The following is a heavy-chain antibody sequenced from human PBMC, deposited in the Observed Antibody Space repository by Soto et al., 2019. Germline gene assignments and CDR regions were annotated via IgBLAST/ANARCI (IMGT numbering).Heavy chain of an antibody. Sequence: DVQLLESGGALVQPGGSLRLSCAASGFTVTSYAMSWVRQAPGKGLEWVSTVSGSGGNTYYADSMKGRFTISRDNSENTLYLQMISLRAEDMAIYYCAKGPHSSGWHYFDYWGQGTLVTVSS. CDR1: GFTVTSYA. J-gene: IGHJ4*02. CDR2: VSGSGGNT. CDR3: AKGPHSSGWHYFDY. V-gene: IGHV3-23*01. D-gene: IGHD6-19*01.